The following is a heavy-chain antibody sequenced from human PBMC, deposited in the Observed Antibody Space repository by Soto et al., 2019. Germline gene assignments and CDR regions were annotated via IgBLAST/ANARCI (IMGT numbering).Heavy chain of an antibody. CDR3: AKDLYSGSYYGFYYYYGRDV. J-gene: IGHJ6*02. CDR2: ISYDGSNK. Sequence: GGSLRLSCAASGFTFSSYGMHWVRQAPGKGLVWVAVISYDGSNKYYADSVKGRFTISRDNSKNTLYLQMNSLRAEDTAVYYCAKDLYSGSYYGFYYYYGRDVWGQGTTVTVSS. CDR1: GFTFSSYG. D-gene: IGHD1-26*01. V-gene: IGHV3-30*18.